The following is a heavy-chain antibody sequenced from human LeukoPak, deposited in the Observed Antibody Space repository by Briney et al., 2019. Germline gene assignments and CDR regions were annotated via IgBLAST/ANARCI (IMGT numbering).Heavy chain of an antibody. CDR2: IFPSGGEI. D-gene: IGHD3-22*01. J-gene: IGHJ4*02. Sequence: PGGSLRLSCAASGFTFSTFAMIWVRQPPGKGLEWVSSIFPSGGEIHYADSVRGRFTISRDSSKNTVYLHMNSLRPDDTAIYFCARQEARNYYYEGLDYWGQGNLVTVSS. CDR1: GFTFSTFA. V-gene: IGHV3-23*01. CDR3: ARQEARNYYYEGLDY.